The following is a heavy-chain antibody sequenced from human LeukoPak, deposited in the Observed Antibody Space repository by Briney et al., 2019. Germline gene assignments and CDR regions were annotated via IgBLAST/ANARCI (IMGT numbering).Heavy chain of an antibody. CDR2: IDPGGGTT. Sequence: ASVKVSCKASGYTFTNYYLHWVRQAPGQGPEWMGIIDPGGGTTRYTQKLQDRVTMTTDKSTNTAYMELTGLRSEDTAVYYCAREPGSAKRFDYWGQGALVTVSS. V-gene: IGHV1-46*01. J-gene: IGHJ4*02. CDR1: GYTFTNYY. CDR3: AREPGSAKRFDY.